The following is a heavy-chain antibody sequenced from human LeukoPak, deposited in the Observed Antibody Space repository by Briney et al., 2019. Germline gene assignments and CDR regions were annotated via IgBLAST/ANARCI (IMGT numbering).Heavy chain of an antibody. J-gene: IGHJ4*02. Sequence: GGSLRLSCAASGFRFSNYWMSWVRQAPGKGLEWVANIKEDGSETYYVDSVKGRFTISRDNAKNSLRLQMNSLRSKHTAVYYCARRKEVQTTFDCWGQGTLVTVSS. D-gene: IGHD4/OR15-4a*01. CDR3: ARRKEVQTTFDC. V-gene: IGHV3-7*01. CDR1: GFRFSNYW. CDR2: IKEDGSET.